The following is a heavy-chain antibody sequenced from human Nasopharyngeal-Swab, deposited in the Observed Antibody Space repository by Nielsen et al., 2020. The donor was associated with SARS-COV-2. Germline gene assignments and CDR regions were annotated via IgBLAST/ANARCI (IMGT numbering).Heavy chain of an antibody. CDR3: ARQFTGGGENDY. D-gene: IGHD2-8*02. CDR2: IDPSDSDT. Sequence: KVSCKGSEYSFISHWITWVRQMPGKGLEWMGRIDPSDSDTNYSPSCQGHVTISVDKSTSTAYLQWSSLKASDTAMYYCARQFTGGGENDYWGQGTLVTVSS. V-gene: IGHV5-10-1*01. J-gene: IGHJ4*02. CDR1: EYSFISHW.